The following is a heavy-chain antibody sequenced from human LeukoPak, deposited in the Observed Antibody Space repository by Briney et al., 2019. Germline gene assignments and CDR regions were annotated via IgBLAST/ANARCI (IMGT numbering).Heavy chain of an antibody. CDR3: AKELYGSGSHAFDI. CDR2: ISYDGSNK. D-gene: IGHD3-10*01. CDR1: GFTFSSYG. Sequence: PGGSLRLSCAASGFTFSSYGMHWVRQAPGKGLEWVAVISYDGSNKYYADSVKGRFTISRDNSKNTLYLQMNSLRAEDTAVYYCAKELYGSGSHAFDIWGQGTMVTVSS. J-gene: IGHJ3*02. V-gene: IGHV3-30*18.